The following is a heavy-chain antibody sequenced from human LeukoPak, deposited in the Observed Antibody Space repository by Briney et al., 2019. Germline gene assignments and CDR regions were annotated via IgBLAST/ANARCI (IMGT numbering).Heavy chain of an antibody. J-gene: IGHJ2*01. D-gene: IGHD2-15*01. CDR2: LYHSGTT. CDR1: GGSINNTLFY. Sequence: SETLSLTCTVSGGSINNTLFYWGWIRQPPGGGLEWIGSLYHSGTTYYNTSLKSRISTSVDTSKNQFSLKLRLVTAADTAVYYCARVEVPRDINDWYFDLWGRGTLVTVSS. V-gene: IGHV4-39*07. CDR3: ARVEVPRDINDWYFDL.